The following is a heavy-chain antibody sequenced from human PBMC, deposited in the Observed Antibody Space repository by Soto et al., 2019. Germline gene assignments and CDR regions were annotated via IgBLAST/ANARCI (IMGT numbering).Heavy chain of an antibody. CDR3: TTGPREYYYYMDV. J-gene: IGHJ6*03. Sequence: GGSLRLSCAASGFTFSNAWMSWVRQAPGKGLEWVGRIKSKTDGGTTDYAAPVKGRFTISRDDSKNTLYLQMNSLKTEDTAVYYCTTGPREYYYYMDVWGKGTTVTVSS. V-gene: IGHV3-15*01. CDR1: GFTFSNAW. CDR2: IKSKTDGGTT.